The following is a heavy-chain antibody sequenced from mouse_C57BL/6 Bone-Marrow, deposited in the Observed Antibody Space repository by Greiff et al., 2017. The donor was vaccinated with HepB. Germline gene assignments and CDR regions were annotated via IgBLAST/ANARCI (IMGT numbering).Heavy chain of an antibody. D-gene: IGHD1-1*01. CDR2: IDPENGDT. Sequence: DVKLQESGAELVRPGASVKLSCTASGFNIKDDYMHWVKQRPEQGLEWIGWIDPENGDTEYASKFQGKATITADTSSNTAYLQLSSLTSEDTAVYYCTSYYYGSSYDAMDYWGQGTSVTVSS. J-gene: IGHJ4*01. CDR3: TSYYYGSSYDAMDY. V-gene: IGHV14-4*01. CDR1: GFNIKDDY.